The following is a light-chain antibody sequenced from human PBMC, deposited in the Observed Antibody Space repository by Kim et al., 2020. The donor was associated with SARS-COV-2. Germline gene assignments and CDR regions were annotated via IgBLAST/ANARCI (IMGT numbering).Light chain of an antibody. V-gene: IGLV3-21*04. Sequence: APGKAARITCGGNNIGSKSGHWYQQKPGQAPVLVIYYDSDRPSGIPERFSGSNSGNTATLTISRVEAGDEADYYCQVWDSSSDHWVFGGGTQLTVL. CDR1: NIGSKS. CDR3: QVWDSSSDHWV. J-gene: IGLJ3*02. CDR2: YDS.